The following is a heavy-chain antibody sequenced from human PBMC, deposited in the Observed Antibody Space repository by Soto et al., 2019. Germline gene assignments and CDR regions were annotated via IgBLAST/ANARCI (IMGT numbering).Heavy chain of an antibody. CDR2: IDWDDDK. CDR3: ARAGYSSSWFDY. V-gene: IGHV2-70*11. D-gene: IGHD6-13*01. J-gene: IGHJ4*02. CDR1: GFSLSTSGMC. Sequence: SGPTLVNPTQTLTLTCTFSGFSLSTSGMCMSWIREPPGQALEGLARIDWDDDKYYSTSLKTRLTISKDTSKNQVVLTMTNMDPVDTATYYCARAGYSSSWFDYWGQGTLVTVSS.